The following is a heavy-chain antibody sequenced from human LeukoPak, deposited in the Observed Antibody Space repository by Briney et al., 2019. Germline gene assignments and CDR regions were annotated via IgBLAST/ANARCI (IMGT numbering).Heavy chain of an antibody. J-gene: IGHJ4*02. V-gene: IGHV3-64*01. CDR1: GFTFSSYA. D-gene: IGHD3-22*01. CDR3: ARSDYYDSSGYYSVLFDY. Sequence: GGSLRLPCAASGFTFSSYAMHWVRQAPGKGLEYVSAISSNGGSTYYANSVKGRFTISRDNSKNTLYLQMGSLRAEDMAVYYCARSDYYDSSGYYSVLFDYWGQGTLVTVSS. CDR2: ISSNGGST.